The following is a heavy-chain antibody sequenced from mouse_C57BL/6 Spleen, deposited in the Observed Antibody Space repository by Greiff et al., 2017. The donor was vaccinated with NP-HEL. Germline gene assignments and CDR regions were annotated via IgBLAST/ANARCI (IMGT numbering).Heavy chain of an antibody. CDR1: GFTFSSYA. Sequence: EVQGVESGEGLVKPGGSLKLSCAASGFTFSSYAMSWVRQTPEKRLEWVAYISSGGDYIYYADTVKGRFTISRDNARNTLYLQMSSLKSEDTAMYYCTRGGGRGYAMDYWGQGTSVTVSS. V-gene: IGHV5-9-1*02. J-gene: IGHJ4*01. CDR2: ISSGGDYI. CDR3: TRGGGRGYAMDY.